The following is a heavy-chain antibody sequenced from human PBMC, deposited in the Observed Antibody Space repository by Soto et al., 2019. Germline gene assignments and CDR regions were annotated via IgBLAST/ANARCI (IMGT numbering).Heavy chain of an antibody. V-gene: IGHV3-23*01. J-gene: IGHJ4*02. CDR3: ADGGEWSFNFVY. Sequence: GGSLRLSCAASGFIFSTYAMSWVRQAPGKGLEWVSGISVSGANKYYADAVKGRFAISRDNSKNTVYLQMNNLRAEDTAVYYCADGGEWSFNFVYWGQGTQVTVSS. D-gene: IGHD3-3*01. CDR1: GFIFSTYA. CDR2: ISVSGANK.